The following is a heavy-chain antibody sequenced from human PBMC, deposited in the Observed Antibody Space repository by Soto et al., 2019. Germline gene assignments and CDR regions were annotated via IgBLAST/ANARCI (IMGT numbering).Heavy chain of an antibody. CDR2: LSPDGGST. J-gene: IGHJ4*02. D-gene: IGHD1-26*01. CDR3: ARGQTWAHFDY. Sequence: EVQLVESGGGLVQPGGSLRLSCAASGFTFSSYAMHWVRQAPVKGLEYVSALSPDGGSTYYANSVKGRFTISRDNSKSTLYLQMGSLRGEDLAVYYCARGQTWAHFDYWGQGTLVTVSS. V-gene: IGHV3-64*01. CDR1: GFTFSSYA.